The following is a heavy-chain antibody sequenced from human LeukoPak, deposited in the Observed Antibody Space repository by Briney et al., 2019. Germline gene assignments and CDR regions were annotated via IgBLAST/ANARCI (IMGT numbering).Heavy chain of an antibody. J-gene: IGHJ4*02. Sequence: GGSLRLSCAASGFTFRKYWMSWVRQAPGKGLEWVANIKQDGSEKYYVDSVKGRFTISRDNAKNSLYLQMDSLRAEDTAVYYCARDAYDFWSGYDGDYWGQGTLVTVSS. CDR2: IKQDGSEK. CDR1: GFTFRKYW. V-gene: IGHV3-7*01. CDR3: ARDAYDFWSGYDGDY. D-gene: IGHD3-3*01.